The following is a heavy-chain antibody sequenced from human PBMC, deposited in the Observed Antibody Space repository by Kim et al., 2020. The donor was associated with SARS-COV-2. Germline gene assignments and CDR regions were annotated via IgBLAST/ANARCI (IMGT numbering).Heavy chain of an antibody. D-gene: IGHD3-10*01. CDR3: ARLPANYYGSGSYYN. V-gene: IGHV4-34*01. Sequence: SETLSLTCAVYGGSFSGYYWSWIRQPPGKGLEWIGEINHSGSTNYNPSLKSRVTISVDTSKNQFSLKLSYVTAADTAVYYCARLPANYYGSGSYYNWGQGTLVTVSS. CDR2: INHSGST. J-gene: IGHJ4*02. CDR1: GGSFSGYY.